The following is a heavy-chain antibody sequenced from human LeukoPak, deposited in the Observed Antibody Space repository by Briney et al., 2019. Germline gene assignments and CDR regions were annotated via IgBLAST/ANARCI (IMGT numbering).Heavy chain of an antibody. CDR1: GYTFTCYY. CDR2: INPNSGGT. Sequence: ASVKVSCKASGYTFTCYYMHWVRQAPGQGLEWMGWINPNSGGTNYAQKFQGRVTMTRDTSISTAYMELSRLRSDDTAVYYCARSRQLGYSSSSPDYWGQGTLVTVSS. CDR3: ARSRQLGYSSSSPDY. V-gene: IGHV1-2*02. D-gene: IGHD6-6*01. J-gene: IGHJ4*02.